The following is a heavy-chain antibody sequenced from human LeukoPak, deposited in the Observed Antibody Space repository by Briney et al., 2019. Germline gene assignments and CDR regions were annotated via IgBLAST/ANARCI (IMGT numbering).Heavy chain of an antibody. CDR2: ISWNSGSV. D-gene: IGHD2-2*01. CDR3: AKDMRGVVVPPHDAFDI. J-gene: IGHJ3*02. V-gene: IGHV3-9*01. Sequence: GGPLRLSCAASGFTFDDYAMHWVRHAPGKGLEWVSGISWNSGSVGYADSVKGRFTISRDNAKNSLYLQMNSLRAEDTALYYCAKDMRGVVVPPHDAFDIWGQGTMVTVSS. CDR1: GFTFDDYA.